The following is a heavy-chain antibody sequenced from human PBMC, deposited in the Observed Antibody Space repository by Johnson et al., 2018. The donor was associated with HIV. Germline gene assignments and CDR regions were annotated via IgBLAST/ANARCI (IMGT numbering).Heavy chain of an antibody. CDR3: ARVGIAARFGAFDI. CDR1: GFTFSSYG. Sequence: QVQLVESGGGVVQPGGSLRLSCAASGFTFSSYGMHWVRQAPGKGLEWVAFIRYDGSNKYYADSVKGRFSISRDNSKNTLYLQMNSLRAEDTALYYCARVGIAARFGAFDIWGQGTMVTVSS. V-gene: IGHV3-30*02. J-gene: IGHJ3*02. D-gene: IGHD6-6*01. CDR2: IRYDGSNK.